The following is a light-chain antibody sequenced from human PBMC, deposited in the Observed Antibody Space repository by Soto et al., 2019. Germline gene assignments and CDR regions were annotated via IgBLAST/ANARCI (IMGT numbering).Light chain of an antibody. J-gene: IGKJ2*01. Sequence: EIVITQSPATLSVSPGERATLSCRASQSVSSNLAWYQQKPGQAPRLLIYSTSTRATGIPVRFSGSGSGTDFTLTISGLQSEDFAVYYCQQYNYWPPYTFGQGTKLEIK. CDR3: QQYNYWPPYT. CDR2: STS. CDR1: QSVSSN. V-gene: IGKV3-15*01.